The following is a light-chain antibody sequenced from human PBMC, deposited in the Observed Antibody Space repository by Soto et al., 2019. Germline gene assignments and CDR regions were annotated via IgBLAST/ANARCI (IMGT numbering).Light chain of an antibody. CDR2: AAS. J-gene: IGKJ2*01. CDR1: RSLSSSY. V-gene: IGKV3-20*01. Sequence: EIVLTQSPGTLSLSPGERATLSCRASRSLSSSYVVWYQQKPGQAPRILIYAASRRATGIPDRFSGSVSATEYTLTLSRLEPEDFAVYYCQQQGTFGQGTKLEIK. CDR3: QQQGT.